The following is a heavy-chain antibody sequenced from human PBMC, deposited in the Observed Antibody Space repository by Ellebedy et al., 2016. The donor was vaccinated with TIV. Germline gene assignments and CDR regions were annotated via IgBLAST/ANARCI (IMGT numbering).Heavy chain of an antibody. J-gene: IGHJ4*02. CDR3: ARVYQ. V-gene: IGHV3-66*01. CDR2: IYSGGST. D-gene: IGHD2-2*01. Sequence: PGGSLRLSCAVSGLTVSNNYMTWVRQAPGKGLEWVSLIYSGGSTYYADSVKARFTISRDSSKNTVYLQMESRRAEDTAVYYCARVYQWGQGTLVTVSS. CDR1: GLTVSNNY.